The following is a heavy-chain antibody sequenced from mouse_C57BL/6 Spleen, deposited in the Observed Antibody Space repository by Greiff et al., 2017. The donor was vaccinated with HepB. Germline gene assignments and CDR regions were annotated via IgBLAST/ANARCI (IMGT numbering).Heavy chain of an antibody. J-gene: IGHJ4*01. Sequence: EVHLVESGPGLVKPSQSLSLTCSVTGYSITSGYYWNWIRQFPGNKLEWMGYISYDGSNNYNPSLKNRISITRDTSKNQFFLKLNSVTTEDTATYYCAGGGYDYDRYYYAMDYWGQGTSVTVSS. CDR3: AGGGYDYDRYYYAMDY. V-gene: IGHV3-6*01. D-gene: IGHD2-4*01. CDR2: ISYDGSN. CDR1: GYSITSGYY.